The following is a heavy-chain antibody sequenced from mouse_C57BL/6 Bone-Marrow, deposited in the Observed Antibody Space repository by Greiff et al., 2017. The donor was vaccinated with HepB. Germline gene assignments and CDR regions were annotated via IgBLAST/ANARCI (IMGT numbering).Heavy chain of an antibody. J-gene: IGHJ3*01. V-gene: IGHV1-19*01. D-gene: IGHD1-1*01. Sequence: EVQLQQSGPVLVKPGASVKMSCKASGYTFTDYYMNWVKQSHGKSLEWIGVINPYNGGTSYNQKFKGKATLTVDKSSSTAYMELNSLTSEDSAVYYCARHYYGSSTYWGQGTLVTVSA. CDR3: ARHYYGSSTY. CDR2: INPYNGGT. CDR1: GYTFTDYY.